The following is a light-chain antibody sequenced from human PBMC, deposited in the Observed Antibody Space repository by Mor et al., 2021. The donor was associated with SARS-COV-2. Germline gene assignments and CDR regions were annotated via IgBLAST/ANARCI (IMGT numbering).Light chain of an antibody. Sequence: NIGNNYVSWYQQLPGTAPKLLIYDNNKRPSGIPDRFSGSKSGTSATLGITGLQTGDEADYYCASWDSRLSGSVF. V-gene: IGLV1-51*01. CDR2: DNN. CDR3: ASWDSRLSGSV. CDR1: NIGNNY. J-gene: IGLJ1*01.